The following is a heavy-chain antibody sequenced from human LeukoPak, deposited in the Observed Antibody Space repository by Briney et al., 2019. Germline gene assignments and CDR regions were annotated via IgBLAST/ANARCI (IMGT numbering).Heavy chain of an antibody. D-gene: IGHD2-2*01. Sequence: PSETLSLTCTVSGGSISSSSYYWGWIRQPPGKGLEWIGSINYSGITYYNPSLKSRVTISVDTSRNQFSLKLSSVTAADTALYYCARIDTVVLPSTMFDYWGQGTLVTVSS. CDR2: INYSGIT. V-gene: IGHV4-39*01. CDR1: GGSISSSSYY. J-gene: IGHJ4*02. CDR3: ARIDTVVLPSTMFDY.